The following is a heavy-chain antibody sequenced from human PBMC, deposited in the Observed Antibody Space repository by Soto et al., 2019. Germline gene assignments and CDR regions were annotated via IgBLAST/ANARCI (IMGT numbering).Heavy chain of an antibody. V-gene: IGHV4-34*01. CDR3: ARGLVRELSFYSRTDFDY. CDR2: INHSGST. J-gene: IGHJ4*02. Sequence: PSETLSLTCAVYGGSFSGYYWSWIRQPPGKGLEWIGEINHSGSTNYNPSLKSRVTISVDTSKNQFSLKLGSVTAADTAVYYCARGLVRELSFYSRTDFDYWGQGTLVTVSS. CDR1: GGSFSGYY. D-gene: IGHD3-16*02.